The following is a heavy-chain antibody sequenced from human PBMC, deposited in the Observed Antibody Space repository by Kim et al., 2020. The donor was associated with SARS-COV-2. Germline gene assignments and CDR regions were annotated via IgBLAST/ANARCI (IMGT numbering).Heavy chain of an antibody. CDR2: ISSSSSYI. CDR3: ARDLGVTGEDYYYGMDV. V-gene: IGHV3-21*01. J-gene: IGHJ6*02. D-gene: IGHD3-16*01. CDR1: GFTFSSYS. Sequence: GGSLRLSCAASGFTFSSYSMNWVRQAPGKGLEWVSSISSSSSYIYYADSVKGRFTISRDNAKNSLYLQMNSLRAEDTAVYYCARDLGVTGEDYYYGMDVWGQGTTVTVSS.